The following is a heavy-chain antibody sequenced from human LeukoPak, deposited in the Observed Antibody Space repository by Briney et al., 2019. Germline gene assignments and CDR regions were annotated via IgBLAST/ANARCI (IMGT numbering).Heavy chain of an antibody. D-gene: IGHD3-22*01. CDR3: ATLNMIHWGAFDI. Sequence: ASVKVSCKVSGYTLNELSMHWVRQAPGKGLEWMGGFAPEDGEMIYAQKFQGRVTMTEDTPTDTAYMELSSLRSEDTAVYYCATLNMIHWGAFDIWGQGTMVTVSS. CDR2: FAPEDGEM. V-gene: IGHV1-24*01. J-gene: IGHJ3*02. CDR1: GYTLNELS.